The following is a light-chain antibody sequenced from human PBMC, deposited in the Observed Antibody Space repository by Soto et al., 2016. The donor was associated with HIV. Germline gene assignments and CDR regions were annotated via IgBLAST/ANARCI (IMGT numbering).Light chain of an antibody. CDR1: QGIGNE. CDR3: QQANSFPPP. J-gene: IGKJ2*01. CDR2: LIS. Sequence: DIQMTQSPPSLSASVGDRVSITCRSSQGIGNELGWYQQKPGRAPKRLIYLISTLQSGVPSRFSGSGSGTEFTLTISNLQPEDFATYFCQQANSFPPPFGQGTKLEIK. V-gene: IGKV1-17*02.